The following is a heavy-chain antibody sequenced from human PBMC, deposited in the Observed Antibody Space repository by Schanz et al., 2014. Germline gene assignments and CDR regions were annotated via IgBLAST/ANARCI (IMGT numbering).Heavy chain of an antibody. CDR1: GGTFSTYT. D-gene: IGHD5-18*01. V-gene: IGHV1-69*02. J-gene: IGHJ6*02. CDR3: ARGPSQGYSYGHNIGAYYYGMDV. CDR2: IIPILGIA. Sequence: VQLVQSGAEVKKPGSSVKVSCKASGGTFSTYTISWVRQAPGQGLEWMGRIIPILGIANYAQKFQGRVTITADKSTSTASMELSSLRSEDTAVYYCARGPSQGYSYGHNIGAYYYGMDVWGQGTTVTVSS.